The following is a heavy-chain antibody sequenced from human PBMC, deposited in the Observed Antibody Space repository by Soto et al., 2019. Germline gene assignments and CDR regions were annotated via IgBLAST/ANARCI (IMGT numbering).Heavy chain of an antibody. D-gene: IGHD3-3*01. CDR1: GFTFSSYA. Sequence: GGSLRLSCAASGFTFSSYAMHWVRQAPGKGLEWVAVISYDGSNKYYADSVKGRFTISRDNSKNTLYLQMNSLRAEDTAVYYCARDPGGYDFWSGYYTIGYYYYGMDVWGQGTTVTVSS. CDR3: ARDPGGYDFWSGYYTIGYYYYGMDV. CDR2: ISYDGSNK. J-gene: IGHJ6*02. V-gene: IGHV3-30-3*01.